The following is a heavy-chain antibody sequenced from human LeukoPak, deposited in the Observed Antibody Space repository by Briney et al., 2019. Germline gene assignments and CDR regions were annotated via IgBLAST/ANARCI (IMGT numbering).Heavy chain of an antibody. V-gene: IGHV3-15*01. CDR3: AGVGTSDHDY. Sequence: GGSLRLSCAASGFISTDAWLSWVRQAPGKGLEWVGRIKGKVDGGTTDYAAPVKGRFTISRDDSQTTVFLRMNSLKTEDTAVYCTAGVGTSDHDYWGQGNLVTVSS. J-gene: IGHJ4*02. D-gene: IGHD4-23*01. CDR1: GFISTDAW. CDR2: IKGKVDGGTT.